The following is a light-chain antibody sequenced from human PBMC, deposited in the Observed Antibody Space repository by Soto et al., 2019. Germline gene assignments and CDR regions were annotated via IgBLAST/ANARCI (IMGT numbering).Light chain of an antibody. CDR3: QHYNSYSEA. Sequence: LQMTQSRSTLSGLEGEGVTITFRVCQTISRWLAWYQQKPGKAPKLLIYKASTLKSGVPSRFSGSGSGTEFTLTISSLQPDDFATYYCQHYNSYSEAFGQGTKVDIK. CDR2: KAS. J-gene: IGKJ1*01. V-gene: IGKV1-5*03. CDR1: QTISRW.